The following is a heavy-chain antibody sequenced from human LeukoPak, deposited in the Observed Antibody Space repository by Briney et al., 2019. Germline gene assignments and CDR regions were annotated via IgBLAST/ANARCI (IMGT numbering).Heavy chain of an antibody. J-gene: IGHJ4*02. D-gene: IGHD6-13*01. CDR3: ARDSSSWYYHIDY. Sequence: PSETLSLTCTVSGASISTSNNYWGWIRQPPGKGLEWIGSIYYSGSTYYSPSLKSRVTISVDTSKNQFSLKLSSVTAADTAVYYCARDSSSWYYHIDYWGQGTLVTVSS. V-gene: IGHV4-39*07. CDR1: GASISTSNNY. CDR2: IYYSGST.